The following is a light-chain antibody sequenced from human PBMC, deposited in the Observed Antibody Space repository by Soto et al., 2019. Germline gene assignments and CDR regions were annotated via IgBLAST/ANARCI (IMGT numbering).Light chain of an antibody. CDR2: LGS. CDR3: MQVIQTPYT. J-gene: IGKJ2*01. V-gene: IGKV2-28*01. Sequence: DIVMTQSPLSLPVIPGEPASISCRSSGDLQRSHGYSYLDWYLQKPGQSPQLLIYLGSNRASGVPDRFSGSGSGTDCTLKISRVEAEDVGVYYCMQVIQTPYTVGQGTRLEIK. CDR1: GDLQRSHGYSY.